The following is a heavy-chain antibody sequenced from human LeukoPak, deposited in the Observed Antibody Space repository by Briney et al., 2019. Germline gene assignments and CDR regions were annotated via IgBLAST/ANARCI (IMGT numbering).Heavy chain of an antibody. J-gene: IGHJ1*01. CDR2: ISRSGSTI. D-gene: IGHD2-2*01. CDR3: ARGVPDAIGYFQH. CDR1: GVTFSDYY. V-gene: IGHV3-11*04. Sequence: GGSLRLSCAASGVTFSDYYMSWIRQAPGKGLEWVSYISRSGSTIYYADSVKGRFTISRDKAKNSLYLQMNSLRAEDTAVYYCARGVPDAIGYFQHWGQGTLVTVSS.